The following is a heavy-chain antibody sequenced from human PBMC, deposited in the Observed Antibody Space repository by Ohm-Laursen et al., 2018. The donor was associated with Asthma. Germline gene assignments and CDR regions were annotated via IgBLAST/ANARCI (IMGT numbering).Heavy chain of an antibody. Sequence: SSVKVSCKASGGTFSNYVITWLRQAPGQGLEWVGAIIPIFDIPNYAEKFQGRVTITADKSTSTAYMELSSLRSEDTAVYYCARDHSSGYSFSFDYWGQGTLVTVSS. J-gene: IGHJ4*02. CDR1: GGTFSNYV. CDR3: ARDHSSGYSFSFDY. V-gene: IGHV1-69*17. D-gene: IGHD3-22*01. CDR2: IIPIFDIP.